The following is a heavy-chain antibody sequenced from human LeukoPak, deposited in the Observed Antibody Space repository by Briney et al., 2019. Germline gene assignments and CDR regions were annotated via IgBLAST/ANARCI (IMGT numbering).Heavy chain of an antibody. D-gene: IGHD7-27*01. V-gene: IGHV3-9*01. J-gene: IGHJ6*02. CDR2: ISWNSGSI. Sequence: GGSLRLSCAASGFTFDDYAMHWVRQAPGKGLKVVSGISWNSGSIGYADSVKGRFTISRDNAKDSLYLQMNSLRAEDTAVYYCAKDGNWVYYYGMDVWGQGTTVTVSS. CDR1: GFTFDDYA. CDR3: AKDGNWVYYYGMDV.